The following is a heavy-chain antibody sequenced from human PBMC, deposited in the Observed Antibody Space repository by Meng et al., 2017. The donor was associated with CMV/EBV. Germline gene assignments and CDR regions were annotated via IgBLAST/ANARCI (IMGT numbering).Heavy chain of an antibody. V-gene: IGHV4-30-4*08. CDR3: ARVGRTSCYDY. CDR2: IYYSGST. J-gene: IGHJ4*02. D-gene: IGHD2-2*01. Sequence: QGPLLDSGPRLVKPSQTRSLTCTVSGGSISSGDYYWSWIRQPPGKGLEWIGYIYYSGSTYYNPSLKSRVTISVDTSKNQFSLKLSSVTAADTAVYYCARVGRTSCYDYWGQGTLVTVSS. CDR1: GGSISSGDYY.